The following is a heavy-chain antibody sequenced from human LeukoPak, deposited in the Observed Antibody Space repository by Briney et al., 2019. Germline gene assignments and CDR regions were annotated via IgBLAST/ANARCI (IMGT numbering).Heavy chain of an antibody. CDR1: GFTFSNYW. CDR3: ARGYGDSIHFDY. D-gene: IGHD4-17*01. J-gene: IGHJ4*02. CDR2: IKQDGSQK. V-gene: IGHV3-7*04. Sequence: GGSLRLSCAASGFTFSNYWMSWVRQAPGKGLEWVANIKQDGSQKYYVDSVKGRFTISRDNAKNSLYLQMNSLRAEEAAVYYCARGYGDSIHFDYWGQGTLVTVSS.